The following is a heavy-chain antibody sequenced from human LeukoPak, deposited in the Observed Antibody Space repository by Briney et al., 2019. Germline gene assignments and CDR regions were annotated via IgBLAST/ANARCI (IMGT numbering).Heavy chain of an antibody. CDR3: ARRAGDYSHPYDY. CDR1: GFTVSSNY. Sequence: PGGSLRLSCAASGFTVSSNYMSWVRQAPGKGLEWVSFIYTTGNTHNSDSVKGRFTISRDSSKNTLNLQMNSLRAEDTAVYYCARRAGDYSHPYDYWGQGTLVTVSS. D-gene: IGHD3-22*01. CDR2: IYTTGNT. V-gene: IGHV3-53*01. J-gene: IGHJ4*02.